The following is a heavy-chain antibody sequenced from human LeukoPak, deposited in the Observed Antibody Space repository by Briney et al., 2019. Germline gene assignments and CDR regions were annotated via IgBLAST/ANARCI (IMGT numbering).Heavy chain of an antibody. J-gene: IGHJ3*02. CDR2: IYTSGST. V-gene: IGHV4-4*07. Sequence: SETLSLTCTVSGGSISSCYWSWIRQPAGKGLEWIGRIYTSGSTNYNPSLKSRVTMSVDTSKNQFSLKLSSVTAADTAVYYCARVAPSYYYDSSGYYHDAFDIWGQGTMVTVSS. D-gene: IGHD3-22*01. CDR3: ARVAPSYYYDSSGYYHDAFDI. CDR1: GGSISSCY.